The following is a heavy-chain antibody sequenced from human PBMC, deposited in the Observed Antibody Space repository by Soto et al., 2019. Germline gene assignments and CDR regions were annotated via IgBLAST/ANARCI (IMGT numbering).Heavy chain of an antibody. Sequence: EVQLVESGGGLVQPGGSLRLSCAASGFTFSSYWRHWLRQAPGTGLVWVSRINRDGRSTSYADSVKGRFTIYKDNAKNTLYLQMNSLRAEDTAVYYCARHRATMGATMFDYGGQGSLVTVSS. J-gene: IGHJ4*02. D-gene: IGHD1-26*01. CDR2: INRDGRST. V-gene: IGHV3-74*01. CDR1: GFTFSSYW. CDR3: ARHRATMGATMFDY.